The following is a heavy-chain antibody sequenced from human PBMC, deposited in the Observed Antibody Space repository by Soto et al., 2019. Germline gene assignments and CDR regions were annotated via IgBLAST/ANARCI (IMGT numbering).Heavy chain of an antibody. CDR2: ISSIGST. Sequence: SEALSLICTVSGASIISTTKYWGWIRQPPGRGLEWIGTISSIGSTYYNPSLEGRVTIPVDTSKNQFSLRVTSVTAADTGLYYCARQDHGDYEFFFDYWGQGTLVTVSS. CDR3: ARQDHGDYEFFFDY. CDR1: GASIISTTKY. J-gene: IGHJ4*02. V-gene: IGHV4-39*01. D-gene: IGHD4-17*01.